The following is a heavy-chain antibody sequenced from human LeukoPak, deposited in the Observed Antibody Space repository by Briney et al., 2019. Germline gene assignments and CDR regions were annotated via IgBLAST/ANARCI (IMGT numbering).Heavy chain of an antibody. CDR1: GFTFSNYA. V-gene: IGHV3-64D*06. CDR3: VKDSWGFDS. J-gene: IGHJ4*02. D-gene: IGHD7-27*01. Sequence: GGSLRLSCSASGFTFSNYAMHWVRQDPGKGLEYVSVISKNGGSTYYADSVKGRFTISRDNSKNTLYLQMSSLRPEDTAVYYCVKDSWGFDSWGQGTLVTVSS. CDR2: ISKNGGST.